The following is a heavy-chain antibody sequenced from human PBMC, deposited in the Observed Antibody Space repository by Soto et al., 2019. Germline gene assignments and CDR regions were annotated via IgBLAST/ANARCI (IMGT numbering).Heavy chain of an antibody. J-gene: IGHJ6*02. CDR1: GGSFTYT. V-gene: IGHV1-69*13. Sequence: SVKVSCKASGGSFTYTLSWVRQAPGQGLEWMGGIIPIFGTTNYAQKFQGRVTITADESTKTAYMELSTLRSEDTAVYYYARVHSHGKYGMDVWGQGTTVTVSS. CDR3: ARVHSHGKYGMDV. CDR2: IIPIFGTT. D-gene: IGHD5-18*01.